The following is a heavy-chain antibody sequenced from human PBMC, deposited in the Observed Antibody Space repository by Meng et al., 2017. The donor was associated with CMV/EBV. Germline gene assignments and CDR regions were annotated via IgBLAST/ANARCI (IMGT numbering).Heavy chain of an antibody. D-gene: IGHD6-19*01. CDR2: INHSGST. CDR3: ARGSDGYSSGWYRY. V-gene: IGHV4-34*01. Sequence: SQTLSLTCAVYGGSFSGYYWSWIRKPPGKGLEWIGEINHSGSTNYNPSLKSRVTISVDTSKNQFSLKLSSVTAADTAVYYCARGSDGYSSGWYRYWGQGTLVTVSS. CDR1: GGSFSGYY. J-gene: IGHJ4*02.